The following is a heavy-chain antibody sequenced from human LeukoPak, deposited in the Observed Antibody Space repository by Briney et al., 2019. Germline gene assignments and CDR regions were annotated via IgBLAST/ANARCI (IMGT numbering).Heavy chain of an antibody. V-gene: IGHV3-7*03. Sequence: GGALRLSCAASGFTFSRYWMNWGRQAPGKGLEWVAKIKQDEGEKYYVDSVKGRFTISRDNAKNSLYLQMNSLRAEDTAVYYCARGDGGYYYGMDVWGQGTTVTVSS. D-gene: IGHD3-3*01. J-gene: IGHJ6*02. CDR2: IKQDEGEK. CDR1: GFTFSRYW. CDR3: ARGDGGYYYGMDV.